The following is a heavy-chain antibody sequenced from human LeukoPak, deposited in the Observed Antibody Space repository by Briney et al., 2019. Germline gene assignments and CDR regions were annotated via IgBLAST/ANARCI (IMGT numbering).Heavy chain of an antibody. V-gene: IGHV3-7*01. J-gene: IGHJ4*02. Sequence: GGSLRLSCAASGFTFSSNWMTWVRQAPGKGLEWVANIKQDGSEKYYVDSVKGRFTISRDNAKNSLYLQMNSLRVEDTAVYYCARSSNCGYWGQGTLVTVSS. CDR2: IKQDGSEK. D-gene: IGHD2-2*01. CDR3: ARSSNCGY. CDR1: GFTFSSNW.